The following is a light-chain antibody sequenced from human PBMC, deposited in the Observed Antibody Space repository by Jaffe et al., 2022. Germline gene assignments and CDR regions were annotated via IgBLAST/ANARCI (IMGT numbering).Light chain of an antibody. CDR1: QSPLDKNGHTY. CDR3: MQTVQTPFT. J-gene: IGKJ2*01. Sequence: DIVMTQSPLSLPVTPGESASISCISGQSPLDKNGHTYLDWYLQKPGQSPQVLIYLASSRASGVPDRFSGSGSGTNFTLKISRVEAEDVGVYYCMQTVQTPFTIGQGTRLEIK. CDR2: LAS. V-gene: IGKV2-28*01.